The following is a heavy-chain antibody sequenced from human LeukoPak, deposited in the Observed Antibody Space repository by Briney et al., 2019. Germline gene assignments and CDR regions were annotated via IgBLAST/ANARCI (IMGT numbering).Heavy chain of an antibody. CDR2: ISGSGGST. J-gene: IGHJ3*02. V-gene: IGHV3-23*01. Sequence: GGSLRLSCAASGFTFNSYAMTWVRQAPGKGLEWVSAISGSGGSTYYADSVKGRFTISRDNSKNTLYLQMNSLRAEDTAVYYCAKLAQYYDFWSGYYTDAFDIWGQGTMVAVSS. CDR1: GFTFNSYA. CDR3: AKLAQYYDFWSGYYTDAFDI. D-gene: IGHD3-3*01.